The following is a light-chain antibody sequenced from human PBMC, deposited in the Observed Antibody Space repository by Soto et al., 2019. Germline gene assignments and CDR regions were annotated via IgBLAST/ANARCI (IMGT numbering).Light chain of an antibody. Sequence: QSVLTQPASVSGSPGQSIAISCSGSSSDLGIYNYVSWYQQHPGKVPKLIIFEVTNRPSGVSNRFSGSKSCNTASLTISGLQAEDESDYYCSSYKTRSPRVVGTGTSVAVL. CDR1: SSDLGIYNY. V-gene: IGLV2-14*01. CDR3: SSYKTRSPRV. CDR2: EVT. J-gene: IGLJ1*01.